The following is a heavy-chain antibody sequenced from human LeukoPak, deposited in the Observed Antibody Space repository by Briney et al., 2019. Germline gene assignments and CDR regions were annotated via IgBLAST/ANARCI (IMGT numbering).Heavy chain of an antibody. V-gene: IGHV4-61*02. CDR3: ATDVSSPRGFDI. D-gene: IGHD6-13*01. CDR1: GGSISSGSYY. CDR2: IYTSGST. J-gene: IGHJ3*02. Sequence: SETLSLTCTVSGGSISSGSYYWSWIRQPAGKGLEWIGRIYTSGSTNYNPSLKSRVTISVDTSKNQFSLKLSSVTAADTAVYYCATDVSSPRGFDIWGQGTMVTVSS.